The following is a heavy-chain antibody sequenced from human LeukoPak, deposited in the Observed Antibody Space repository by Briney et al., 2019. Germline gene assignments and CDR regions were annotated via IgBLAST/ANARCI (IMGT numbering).Heavy chain of an antibody. Sequence: RASETLSLTCTVSGGSISSSSYYWGWIRQPPGKGLEWIGSIYYSGSTYYNPSLKSRVTISVDTSKNQFSLKLSSVTAADTAVYYCARHPGIQLYRFDPWGQGTLVTVSS. V-gene: IGHV4-39*01. CDR3: ARHPGIQLYRFDP. CDR2: IYYSGST. D-gene: IGHD5-18*01. J-gene: IGHJ5*02. CDR1: GGSISSSSYY.